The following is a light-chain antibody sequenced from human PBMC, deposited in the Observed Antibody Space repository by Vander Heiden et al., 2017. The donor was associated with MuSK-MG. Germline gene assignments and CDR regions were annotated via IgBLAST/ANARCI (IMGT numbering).Light chain of an antibody. CDR3: SSYAGSNNFVV. J-gene: IGLJ2*01. Sequence: QSALTQPPSASGPPGQSVTISCTGTSSDVGGYNYVSWYQQHPGKAPKLMIYEVSKRPSGVPDRFSGSKSGNTASLTVSGLQAEDEADYYCSSYAGSNNFVVFGGGTKLTVL. V-gene: IGLV2-8*01. CDR2: EVS. CDR1: SSDVGGYNY.